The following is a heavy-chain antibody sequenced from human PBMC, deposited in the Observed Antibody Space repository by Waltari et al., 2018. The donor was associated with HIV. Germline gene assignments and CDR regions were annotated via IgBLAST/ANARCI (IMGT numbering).Heavy chain of an antibody. J-gene: IGHJ4*02. Sequence: EVQLVQSGTEVKKPGESLKISCKASGYSFTNYWIGWVRQMPGKGLGWMGSVYPSNPTATDRPPIQGQVTTPATKSTSPAYLQWSSLKASDTAMYYWARAAYSGSSPGQYWGQGTLVTVSS. CDR2: VYPSNPTA. CDR3: ARAAYSGSSPGQY. V-gene: IGHV5-51*03. D-gene: IGHD1-26*01. CDR1: GYSFTNYW.